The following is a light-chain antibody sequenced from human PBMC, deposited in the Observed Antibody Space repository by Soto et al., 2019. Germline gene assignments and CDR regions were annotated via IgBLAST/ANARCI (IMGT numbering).Light chain of an antibody. CDR3: SSYSISTAYL. Sequence: QSALAQPASASGSPGQSITISCTGTSSDVGGYDYVSWYQLHPGKAPKLMVFEVSNRPSGVSYRFSGSKSGNTASLTISGLQAEDEADYFCSSYSISTAYLFGTGTKVTVL. V-gene: IGLV2-14*01. CDR1: SSDVGGYDY. J-gene: IGLJ1*01. CDR2: EVS.